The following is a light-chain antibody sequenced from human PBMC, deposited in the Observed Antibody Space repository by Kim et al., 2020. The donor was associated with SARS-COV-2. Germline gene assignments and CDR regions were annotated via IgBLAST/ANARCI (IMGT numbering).Light chain of an antibody. CDR2: DVS. V-gene: IGLV2-14*03. Sequence: QSSSLACTGTSSDGGGYHYVSWYQQQPGKAPKLMIYDVSNRPTGVSTRFSGSKSGNTASLTISGLQAEDEADYYCSSYTSSTTNYVFGTGTKVTVL. J-gene: IGLJ1*01. CDR3: SSYTSSTTNYV. CDR1: SSDGGGYHY.